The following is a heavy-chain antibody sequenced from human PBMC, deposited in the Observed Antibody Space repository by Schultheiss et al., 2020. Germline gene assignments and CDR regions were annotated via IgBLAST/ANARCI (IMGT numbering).Heavy chain of an antibody. CDR3: AKDYRVAAVMAAAFDI. D-gene: IGHD6-13*01. J-gene: IGHJ3*02. Sequence: GESLKISCAASGFTFSSFGMHWVRQAPGKGLELVAVISSDGSNKYYADSVKGRFTISRDNSKNTLYLQMNSLRAEDTAVYYCAKDYRVAAVMAAAFDIWGQGTMVTVSS. V-gene: IGHV3-30*18. CDR1: GFTFSSFG. CDR2: ISSDGSNK.